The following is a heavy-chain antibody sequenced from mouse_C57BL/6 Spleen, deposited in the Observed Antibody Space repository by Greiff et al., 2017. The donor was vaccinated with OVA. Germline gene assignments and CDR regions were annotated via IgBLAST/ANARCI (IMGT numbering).Heavy chain of an antibody. CDR3: ARSRGYDLWYFDV. J-gene: IGHJ1*03. CDR1: GYAFSSSW. D-gene: IGHD2-2*01. Sequence: VKLMESGPELVKPGASVKISCKASGYAFSSSWMNWVKQRPGKGLEWIGRIYPGDGDTNYNGKFKGKATLTADKSSSTAYMQLSSLTSEDSAVYFCARSRGYDLWYFDVWGTGTTVTVSS. CDR2: IYPGDGDT. V-gene: IGHV1-82*01.